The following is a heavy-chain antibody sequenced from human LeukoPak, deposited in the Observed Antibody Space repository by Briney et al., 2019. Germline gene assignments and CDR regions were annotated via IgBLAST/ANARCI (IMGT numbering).Heavy chain of an antibody. Sequence: SETLSLTCTVSGGSISSRSYYWGWIRQPPGKGLEWIGSIFYSGTTYYNLSLKSRVTISVDTSKNQFSLRLSSVSAADTAVYYCARFLHDSSSWYGAFDYWGQGTLVTVSS. V-gene: IGHV4-39*01. CDR1: GGSISSRSYY. J-gene: IGHJ4*02. D-gene: IGHD6-13*01. CDR2: IFYSGTT. CDR3: ARFLHDSSSWYGAFDY.